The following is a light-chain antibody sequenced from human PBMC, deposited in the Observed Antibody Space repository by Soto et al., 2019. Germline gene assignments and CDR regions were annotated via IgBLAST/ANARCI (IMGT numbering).Light chain of an antibody. CDR3: QQYTTFSRA. J-gene: IGKJ1*01. V-gene: IGKV1-5*01. Sequence: DIQMTQSPSPLSASVGDRVTITCRASQTILTRLAWYQQKPGKAPKLLIYDASTLDSGVPSRFSGSGSETDFTLTISGLQPDDFATYYCQQYTTFSRAFGQGTTVDI. CDR1: QTILTR. CDR2: DAS.